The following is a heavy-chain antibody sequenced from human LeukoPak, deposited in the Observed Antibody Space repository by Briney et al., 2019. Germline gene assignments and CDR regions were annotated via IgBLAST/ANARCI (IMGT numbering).Heavy chain of an antibody. V-gene: IGHV3-53*01. D-gene: IGHD3-22*01. CDR1: GFTVSSNY. J-gene: IGHJ1*01. CDR3: ARTEYYYDSSGYLPGVYFQH. CDR2: IYSGGGT. Sequence: GGSLRLSCAASGFTVSSNYMSWVRQAPGKGLEWVSVIYSGGGTYYADSVKGRFTISRDNSKNTLYLQMNSLRAEDTAVYYCARTEYYYDSSGYLPGVYFQHWGQGTLVTVSS.